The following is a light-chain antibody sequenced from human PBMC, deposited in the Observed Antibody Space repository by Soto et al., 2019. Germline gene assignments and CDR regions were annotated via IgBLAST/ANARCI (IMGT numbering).Light chain of an antibody. CDR3: CAYSTSGTHV. CDR2: DVN. CDR1: ISDVGSYDY. Sequence: QSVLTQPASVSGSPGQSITFSCTGTISDVGSYDYVSWHQQHPGKAPKLIIYDVNNRPSGVPSRFSGSKSGNTASLIISGLQTEDEAAYYCCAYSTSGTHVFGTGTKVTVL. J-gene: IGLJ1*01. V-gene: IGLV2-14*03.